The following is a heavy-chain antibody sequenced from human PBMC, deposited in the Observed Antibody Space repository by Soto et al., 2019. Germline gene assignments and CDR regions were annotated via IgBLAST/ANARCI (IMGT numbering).Heavy chain of an antibody. CDR2: IYYSGST. J-gene: IGHJ4*02. CDR1: GVSISSGGYY. CDR3: ARVNSSSWYLDY. Sequence: SETLALTCTVSGVSISSGGYYWSWIRQHPGKGLEWIGYIYYSGSTYYNPSLKSRVTISVDTSKNQFSLKLSSVTAADTAVYYCARVNSSSWYLDYWGPGTLVTVSS. D-gene: IGHD6-13*01. V-gene: IGHV4-31*03.